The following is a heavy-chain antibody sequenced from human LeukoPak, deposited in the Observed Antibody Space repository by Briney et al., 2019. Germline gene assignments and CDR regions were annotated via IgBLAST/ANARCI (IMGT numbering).Heavy chain of an antibody. Sequence: PSETLSLTCTVSGGSISSYYWSWIRQPPGKGLEWIGYIYYSGSTNYNPSLKSRVTISVDTSKNHFSLKLSSVTAADTAVYYCARNRGYCYGYPFDYWGQGTLVTVSS. CDR3: ARNRGYCYGYPFDY. CDR2: IYYSGST. D-gene: IGHD5-18*01. CDR1: GGSISSYY. V-gene: IGHV4-59*08. J-gene: IGHJ4*02.